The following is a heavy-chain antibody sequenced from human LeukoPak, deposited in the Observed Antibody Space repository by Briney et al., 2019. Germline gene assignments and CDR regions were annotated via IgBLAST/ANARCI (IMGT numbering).Heavy chain of an antibody. CDR2: ISAVSTYI. D-gene: IGHD6-6*01. J-gene: IGHJ6*03. CDR3: AGGGIAGRPVYYYYMDV. CDR1: GFTFSSYT. Sequence: PGGSLRLSCAASGFTFSSYTIHWVRQAPGKGLEWVSSISAVSTYIYYADSVKGRFTISRDNVEKAAYLELSGLTAHDTAIYYCAGGGIAGRPVYYYYMDVWGKGTTVTVSS. V-gene: IGHV3-21*01.